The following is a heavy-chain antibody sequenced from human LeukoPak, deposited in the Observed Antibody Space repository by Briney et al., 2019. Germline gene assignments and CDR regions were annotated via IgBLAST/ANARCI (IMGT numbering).Heavy chain of an antibody. V-gene: IGHV3-15*04. CDR2: IESKTDGGTT. J-gene: IGHJ4*02. CDR1: GFSFSDAW. D-gene: IGHD3-10*01. Sequence: GGSHRLSCAASGFSFSDAWMSWVRQIPGKGLEWVGRIESKTDGGTTDYAAPVKGGFTISRDDSTNTLYLQMNSLKSEDTAVYYCTTYGSGRKFDYWGQGILVTVSS. CDR3: TTYGSGRKFDY.